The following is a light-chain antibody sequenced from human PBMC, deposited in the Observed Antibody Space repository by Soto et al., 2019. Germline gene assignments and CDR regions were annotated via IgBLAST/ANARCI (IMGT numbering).Light chain of an antibody. Sequence: QSVLTQPPSASASLGVSVTLTRTLSSGYQQRPGKGPRFVMRLGTGGIVGSKGDGIPDRFSVLGSGLNRYLTIKNIREEDESDYHCGADHGSGSNFVFGGGTKLTVL. J-gene: IGLJ2*01. V-gene: IGLV9-49*01. CDR3: GADHGSGSNFV. CDR1: SG. CDR2: LGTGGIVG.